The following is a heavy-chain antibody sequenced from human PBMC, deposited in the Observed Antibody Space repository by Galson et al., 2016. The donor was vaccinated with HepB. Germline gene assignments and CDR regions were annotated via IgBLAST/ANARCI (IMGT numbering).Heavy chain of an antibody. J-gene: IGHJ4*02. CDR1: GGSISSGGYY. CDR2: IYYSGST. D-gene: IGHD5-24*01. Sequence: TLSLTCTVSGGSISSGGYYWSWIRQHPGKGLEWIGYIYYSGSTYYNPSLKSRVTTSVDTSKNQFSLKLSSVTAADTAVYYCARGGYGWLQLIDVWGQGTLVTVSS. CDR3: ARGGYGWLQLIDV. V-gene: IGHV4-31*03.